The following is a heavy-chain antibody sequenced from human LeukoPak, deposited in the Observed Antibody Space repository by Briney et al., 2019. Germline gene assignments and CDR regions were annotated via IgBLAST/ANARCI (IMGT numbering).Heavy chain of an antibody. Sequence: PSETLSLTCTVSGGSISSYYWSWIRQPPGEGLEWIGYIYYSGSTNYNPSLKSRVTISVDTSKNQFSLKLSSVTAADTAVYYCARQDYDILTGLPYYFDYWGQGTLVTVSS. V-gene: IGHV4-59*01. CDR1: GGSISSYY. CDR3: ARQDYDILTGLPYYFDY. D-gene: IGHD3-9*01. J-gene: IGHJ4*02. CDR2: IYYSGST.